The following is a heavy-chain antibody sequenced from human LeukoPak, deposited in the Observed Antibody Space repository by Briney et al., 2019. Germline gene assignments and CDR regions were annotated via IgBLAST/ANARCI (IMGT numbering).Heavy chain of an antibody. V-gene: IGHV4-4*07. J-gene: IGHJ3*02. D-gene: IGHD3-22*01. CDR1: GGSISSYY. CDR3: ARGKPYDSSGYYAFDI. Sequence: SETLSLTCTVSGGSISSYYWSWIRQPAGKGLEWIGRIYTSGSTNYNPSLKSRVTISVDTSKNQFSLKLSSVTAADTAVYYCARGKPYDSSGYYAFDIWGQGTMVTVSS. CDR2: IYTSGST.